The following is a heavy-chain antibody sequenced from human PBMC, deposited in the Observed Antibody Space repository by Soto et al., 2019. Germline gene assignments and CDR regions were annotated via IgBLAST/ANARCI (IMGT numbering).Heavy chain of an antibody. CDR2: IYYSGST. V-gene: IGHV4-59*02. CDR3: ERVRERHQYFDWFYHFDY. Sequence: SETLCLTCTVSGGSVGGYYWGWIRKPPGKGLEWIGYIYYSGSTRYNPSLKSRLSMSVDTTKNQVSLKLRSATAADTAVYYCERVRERHQYFDWFYHFDYWGQGALVTVSS. D-gene: IGHD3-9*01. J-gene: IGHJ4*02. CDR1: GGSVGGYY.